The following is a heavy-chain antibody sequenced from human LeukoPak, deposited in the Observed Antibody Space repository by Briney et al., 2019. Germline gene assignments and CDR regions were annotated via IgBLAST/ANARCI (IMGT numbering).Heavy chain of an antibody. J-gene: IGHJ3*02. CDR1: GFTISSYS. Sequence: GGSLRLSCAASGFTISSYSMNWVRQAPGKGLEWVSSISSSSSYIYYADSVKGRFTISRDNAKNSLYLQMNSLRAEDTAVYYCAREIVTYYYGSGSTRDAFDIWGQGTMVTVSS. CDR2: ISSSSSYI. V-gene: IGHV3-21*01. D-gene: IGHD3-10*01. CDR3: AREIVTYYYGSGSTRDAFDI.